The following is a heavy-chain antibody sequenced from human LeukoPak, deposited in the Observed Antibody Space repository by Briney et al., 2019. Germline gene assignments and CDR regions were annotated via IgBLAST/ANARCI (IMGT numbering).Heavy chain of an antibody. V-gene: IGHV4-31*03. CDR3: ASVRRDDYASYYFDY. CDR2: IYYSGST. Sequence: SETLSLTCTVSGGSISSGGYYWSWIRQHPGKGLEWIGYIYYSGSTYYNPSLKSRVTISVDTSKNQFSLKLSSVTAADTAVYYCASVRRDDYASYYFDYWGQGTLVTVSS. J-gene: IGHJ4*02. D-gene: IGHD4-17*01. CDR1: GGSISSGGYY.